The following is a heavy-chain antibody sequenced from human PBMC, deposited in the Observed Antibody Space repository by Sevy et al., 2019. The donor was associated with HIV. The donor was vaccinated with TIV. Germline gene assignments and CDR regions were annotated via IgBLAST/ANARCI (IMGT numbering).Heavy chain of an antibody. V-gene: IGHV1-69*13. Sequence: ASVKVSCKASGGTFSSYVINWVRQAPGQGLEWVGQIIPIFGTSSYAHNFQGRVTITADESTSTAYMDLSSLRSEDTAVYYCARGGGAVDHGMDVWGQGTTVTVSS. CDR1: GGTFSSYV. J-gene: IGHJ6*02. D-gene: IGHD2-21*01. CDR2: IIPIFGTS. CDR3: ARGGGAVDHGMDV.